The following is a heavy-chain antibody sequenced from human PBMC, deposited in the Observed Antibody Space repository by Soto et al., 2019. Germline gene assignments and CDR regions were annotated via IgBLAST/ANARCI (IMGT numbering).Heavy chain of an antibody. D-gene: IGHD5-12*01. Sequence: VASVKVSCKASGYTFTSYDINWVRQATGQGLEWMGWMNPNSGNTNYAQTFQGRVTMTTDTSTSTVHMEVRSLRSDDTAVYYCAREGVAPYYYYGMDVWGQGTPVTVSS. CDR3: AREGVAPYYYYGMDV. CDR1: GYTFTSYD. V-gene: IGHV1-8*01. J-gene: IGHJ6*02. CDR2: MNPNSGNT.